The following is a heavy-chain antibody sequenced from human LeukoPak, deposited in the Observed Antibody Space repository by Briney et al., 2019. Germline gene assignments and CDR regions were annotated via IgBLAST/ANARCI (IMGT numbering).Heavy chain of an antibody. Sequence: PGGSLRLSCAASGFTFDNYAMHWVRQAPGKGLEWLSIISWNSGYIGYADSVKGRFTISTDNAKKCLDLQMNSLRAEDTAFYYCAKVRGTYSIGAFFDYWGQGTLVTVSS. V-gene: IGHV3-9*01. CDR2: ISWNSGYI. CDR1: GFTFDNYA. CDR3: AKVRGTYSIGAFFDY. J-gene: IGHJ4*02. D-gene: IGHD6-19*01.